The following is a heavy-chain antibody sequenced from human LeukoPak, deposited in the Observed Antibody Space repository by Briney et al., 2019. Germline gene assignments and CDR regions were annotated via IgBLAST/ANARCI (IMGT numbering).Heavy chain of an antibody. V-gene: IGHV3-73*01. CDR1: GFTFSGSA. J-gene: IGHJ4*02. CDR2: IRSKANSYAT. Sequence: QPGGSLKLTCAASGFTFSGSAMHWVRQASGKGLEWVGRIRSKANSYATAYAASVKGRFTISRDDSKNTAYLQMNSLKTEDTAVYYCTSLYSSGWSASDYWGQGTLATVSS. CDR3: TSLYSSGWSASDY. D-gene: IGHD6-19*01.